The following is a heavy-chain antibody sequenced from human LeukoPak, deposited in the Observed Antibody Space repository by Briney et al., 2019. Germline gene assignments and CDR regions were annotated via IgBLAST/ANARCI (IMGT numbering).Heavy chain of an antibody. V-gene: IGHV4-59*08. D-gene: IGHD6-13*01. Sequence: SETLSLTCTVSGGSISSYYWSWIRQPPGKGLEWIGYIYYSGSTNFNPSLKSRVTISVDTSKNQFSLKLSSVTAADTAVYYCARHIRIAAAGTGWFDPWGQGTLVTVSS. CDR1: GGSISSYY. CDR2: IYYSGST. J-gene: IGHJ5*02. CDR3: ARHIRIAAAGTGWFDP.